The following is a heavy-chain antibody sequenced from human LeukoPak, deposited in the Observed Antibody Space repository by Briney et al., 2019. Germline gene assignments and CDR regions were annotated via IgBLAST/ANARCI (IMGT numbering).Heavy chain of an antibody. D-gene: IGHD6-19*01. J-gene: IGHJ4*02. CDR3: ARVKPGIAVGIDY. CDR2: ISSTSSYI. CDR1: GFTFSSYS. V-gene: IGHV3-21*01. Sequence: PGGSLRLSCAPSGFTFSSYSMNRVRQAPGKGLEWVSSISSTSSYIYYADSVKGRFTISRDNAKNSLYLQMNSPRAEDTAVYYCARVKPGIAVGIDYWGQGTLVTVSS.